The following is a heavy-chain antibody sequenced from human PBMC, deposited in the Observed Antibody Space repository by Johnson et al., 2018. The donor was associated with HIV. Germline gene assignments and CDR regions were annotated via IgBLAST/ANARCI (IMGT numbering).Heavy chain of an antibody. J-gene: IGHJ3*02. CDR3: ARAIGDGYPGMKAFDI. CDR2: IGTAGDT. V-gene: IGHV3-13*01. Sequence: VQLVESGGGLVQPGGSLRLSCGASAFTFSSNDMKWVRQAPGKGLEWVSAIGTAGDTYYPGSVKGRFTISRENAKNSLYLQMNSLRAGDTAVYYCARAIGDGYPGMKAFDIWGQGTMVTVSS. D-gene: IGHD5-24*01. CDR1: AFTFSSND.